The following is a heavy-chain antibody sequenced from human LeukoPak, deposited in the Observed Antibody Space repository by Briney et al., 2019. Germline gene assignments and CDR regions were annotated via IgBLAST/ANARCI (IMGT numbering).Heavy chain of an antibody. CDR2: INPNSGGT. Sequence: GASVKVSCKASGYTFTGYYMHWVRQAPGQGLEWMGRINPNSGGTNYAQKFQGRVTMTRDTSISTAYMELSRLRSDDTAVYYCARDEYYYDSSGYYQDYWGQGTLVTVSS. CDR1: GYTFTGYY. CDR3: ARDEYYYDSSGYYQDY. V-gene: IGHV1-2*06. D-gene: IGHD3-22*01. J-gene: IGHJ4*02.